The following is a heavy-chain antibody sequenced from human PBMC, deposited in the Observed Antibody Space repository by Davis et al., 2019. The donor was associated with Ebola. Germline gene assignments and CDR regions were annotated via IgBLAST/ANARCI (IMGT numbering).Heavy chain of an antibody. CDR1: GFTFSDAW. V-gene: IGHV3-7*01. J-gene: IGHJ4*01. D-gene: IGHD5-12*01. CDR2: IHPDGTRQ. CDR3: ARLPSGVGRALDF. Sequence: GGSLRLSCAVSGFTFSDAWMTWVRQVPGKGLEWVAHIHPDGTRQSYVDSVKGRFTVSRDNAENSLFLQLNSLRAEDTALYYCARLPSGVGRALDFWGHGTLVTVSS.